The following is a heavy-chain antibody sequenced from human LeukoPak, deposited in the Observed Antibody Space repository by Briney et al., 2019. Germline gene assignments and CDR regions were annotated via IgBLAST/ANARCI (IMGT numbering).Heavy chain of an antibody. Sequence: GGSLRLSCAASGFSFNDHWMHWVRQAPGKGLEWVSRIDNDGSSTRYADSVTGRFTISRDNAKNTLHLQMNSLRAEDTAVYYCARDSSSWYYGYWGQGTLVTVSS. CDR1: GFSFNDHW. CDR2: IDNDGSST. V-gene: IGHV3-74*01. CDR3: ARDSSSWYYGY. J-gene: IGHJ4*02. D-gene: IGHD6-13*01.